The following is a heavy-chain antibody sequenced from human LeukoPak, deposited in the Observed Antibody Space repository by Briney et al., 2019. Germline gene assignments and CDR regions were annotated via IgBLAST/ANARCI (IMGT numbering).Heavy chain of an antibody. CDR1: GFTFDDYA. J-gene: IGHJ4*02. D-gene: IGHD2-2*02. V-gene: IGHV3-9*01. CDR2: INWNSGSI. CDR3: AKDSSPYCSSTSCYTGFDY. Sequence: GRSLRLSCAASGFTFDDYAINWVRQAPGKGLEWVSGINWNSGSIGYADSVKGRFTISRDNAKNSLHLQMNSLRAEDTALYYCAKDSSPYCSSTSCYTGFDYWGQGTLVTVSS.